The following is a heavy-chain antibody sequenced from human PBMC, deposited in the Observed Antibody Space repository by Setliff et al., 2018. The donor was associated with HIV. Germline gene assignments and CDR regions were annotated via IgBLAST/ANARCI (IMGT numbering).Heavy chain of an antibody. CDR2: IKSISDGATT. CDR3: ARAYNVYDYRFDSSGYDY. Sequence: PGGSLRLSCAASGFTFSNAWMNWVRQAPGKGLEWIGRIKSISDGATTDYAAPVEGRFAISRDDSNNTLYLQMNSLKTEDTAVYYCARAYNVYDYRFDSSGYDYWGQGTLVTVSS. V-gene: IGHV3-15*01. CDR1: GFTFSNAW. J-gene: IGHJ4*02. D-gene: IGHD3-22*01.